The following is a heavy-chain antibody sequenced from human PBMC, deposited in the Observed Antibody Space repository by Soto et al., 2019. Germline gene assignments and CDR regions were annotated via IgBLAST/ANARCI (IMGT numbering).Heavy chain of an antibody. CDR1: GFTFSSYG. CDR3: AKRPYYYDAFYFDY. V-gene: IGHV3-33*06. J-gene: IGHJ4*02. CDR2: IWYDGSNK. D-gene: IGHD3-22*01. Sequence: GGSLRLSCAASGFTFSSYGMHWVRQAPGKGLEWVAVIWYDGSNKYYADSVKGRFTISRDNSKNTLYLQMNSLRAEDTAVYYCAKRPYYYDAFYFDYWGQGTLVTVSS.